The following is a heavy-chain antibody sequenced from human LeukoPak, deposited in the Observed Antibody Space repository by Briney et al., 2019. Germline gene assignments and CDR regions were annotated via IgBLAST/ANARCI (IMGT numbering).Heavy chain of an antibody. CDR2: IHPNSGGA. CDR3: ARGYCSSANCLDYYFDY. V-gene: IGHV1-2*02. CDR1: GYTFTDYY. Sequence: ASVKLSCKASGYTFTDYYINWVRHAPGQGLEWRGWIHPNSGGANYAQKFQGRVTMTSDTSINTAYMELRRLRSDDTAVYYCARGYCSSANCLDYYFDYWGQGTLVTVSS. J-gene: IGHJ4*02. D-gene: IGHD2-2*01.